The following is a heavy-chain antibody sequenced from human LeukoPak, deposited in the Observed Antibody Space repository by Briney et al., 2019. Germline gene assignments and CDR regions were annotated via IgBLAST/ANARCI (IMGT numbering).Heavy chain of an antibody. Sequence: GGSLRLPCAASGFTFDDYAMHWVRQAPGKGLEWVSGISWNSGSIGYADSVKGRFTISRDNAKNSLYLQMNSLRAEDMALYYCAKAGPEELGGYFDYWGQGTLVTVSS. CDR2: ISWNSGSI. CDR1: GFTFDDYA. V-gene: IGHV3-9*03. J-gene: IGHJ4*02. D-gene: IGHD1-26*01. CDR3: AKAGPEELGGYFDY.